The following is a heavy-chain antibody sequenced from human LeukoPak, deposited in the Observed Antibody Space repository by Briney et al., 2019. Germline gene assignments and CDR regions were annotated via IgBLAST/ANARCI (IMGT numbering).Heavy chain of an antibody. CDR3: AREGDSGNRDYYGMDV. D-gene: IGHD1-26*01. CDR1: GGTFSSYA. J-gene: IGHJ6*02. CDR2: IIPILGIA. V-gene: IGHV1-69*04. Sequence: ASVKVSCKASGGTFSSYAISWVRQAPGQGLEWMGRIIPILGIANYAQKFQGRVTITADKSTSTAYMALSSLRSEDTAVYYCAREGDSGNRDYYGMDVWDQGTTVTVSS.